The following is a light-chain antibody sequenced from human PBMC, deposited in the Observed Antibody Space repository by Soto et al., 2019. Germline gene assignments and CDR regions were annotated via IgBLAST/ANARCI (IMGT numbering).Light chain of an antibody. CDR2: DAS. CDR3: QHYGSSPYT. V-gene: IGKV3-20*01. CDR1: QSITSLY. Sequence: EIVLTQSPGTLSLSPGERATLSCRASQSITSLYLAWYQQKPGQAPRLLIYDASNRATGIPVRFSGSGSGTDFALTISRLEPEDFAVYYCQHYGSSPYTFGQGTNVDIK. J-gene: IGKJ2*01.